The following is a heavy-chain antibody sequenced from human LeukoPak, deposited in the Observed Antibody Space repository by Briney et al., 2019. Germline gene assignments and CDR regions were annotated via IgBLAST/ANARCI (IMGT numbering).Heavy chain of an antibody. Sequence: GGSLRLSCAASGFTFSSYGMHWVRQAPGKGLEWVAFIRYDGSNKYYADSVKGRFTISRDNSKNTLYLQMNSLRAEDTAVYYCAKEDRRDGYNSYYWGQGTLVTVSS. J-gene: IGHJ4*02. V-gene: IGHV3-30*02. D-gene: IGHD5-24*01. CDR1: GFTFSSYG. CDR3: AKEDRRDGYNSYY. CDR2: IRYDGSNK.